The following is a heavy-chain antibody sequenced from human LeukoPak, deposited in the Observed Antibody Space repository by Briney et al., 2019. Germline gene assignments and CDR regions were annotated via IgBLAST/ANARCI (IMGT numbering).Heavy chain of an antibody. J-gene: IGHJ4*02. Sequence: GGSLRLSCAASGFTFSSYSMNWVRQAPGKGLEWVSSISSSSSYIYYADSVKGRFTISRDNAKNTLYLQMNSLRAEDTAVYYCAKGPLIEVAGTTWDYWGQGALVTVSS. CDR1: GFTFSSYS. D-gene: IGHD6-19*01. V-gene: IGHV3-21*04. CDR3: AKGPLIEVAGTTWDY. CDR2: ISSSSSYI.